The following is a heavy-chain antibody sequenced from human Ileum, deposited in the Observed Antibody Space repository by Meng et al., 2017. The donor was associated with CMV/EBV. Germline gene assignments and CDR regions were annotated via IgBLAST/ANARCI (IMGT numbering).Heavy chain of an antibody. J-gene: IGHJ3*02. D-gene: IGHD3-16*02. CDR2: ISTQSLTT. V-gene: IGHV3-48*03. CDR3: ARKGWNYREAFDM. Sequence: GESLKISCAASGFTFDDYDMHWVRQAPGTGLEWISHISTQSLTTVYADSVKGRFNISRDNAKNSLYLQMNSLRAEDTAVYYCARKGWNYREAFDMWGQGTRVTVSS. CDR1: GFTFDDYD.